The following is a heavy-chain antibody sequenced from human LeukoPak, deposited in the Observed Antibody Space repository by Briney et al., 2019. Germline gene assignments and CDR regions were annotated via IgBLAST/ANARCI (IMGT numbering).Heavy chain of an antibody. CDR2: ISYDGSNK. V-gene: IGHV3-30-3*01. J-gene: IGHJ3*02. CDR1: GFTFSSYA. D-gene: IGHD3-10*01. CDR3: ARGAMVRGVTNDAFDI. Sequence: GGSLRLSCAASGFTFSSYAMHWVRQAPGKGLEWVAVISYDGSNKYYADSVKGRFTISRDNYKNTLYLQMNSLRAEDTAVYYCARGAMVRGVTNDAFDIWGQGTMVTVSS.